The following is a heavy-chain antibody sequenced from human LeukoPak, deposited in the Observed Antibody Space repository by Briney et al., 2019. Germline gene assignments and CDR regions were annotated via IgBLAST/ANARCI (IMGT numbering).Heavy chain of an antibody. J-gene: IGHJ3*02. Sequence: ASVKVSCKTSGYSFTGYYMHWVRQAPGQGLELMGRINPNSGGTNYAQKFQDRVTMTRDTSISTAYMELSRLRSDDTAVYYCAKSRYCSGGSCYSVYAFDIWGQGTMVTVSS. D-gene: IGHD2-15*01. CDR2: INPNSGGT. V-gene: IGHV1-2*06. CDR3: AKSRYCSGGSCYSVYAFDI. CDR1: GYSFTGYY.